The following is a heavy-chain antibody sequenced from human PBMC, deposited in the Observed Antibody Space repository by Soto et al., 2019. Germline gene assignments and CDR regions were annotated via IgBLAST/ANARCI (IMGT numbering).Heavy chain of an antibody. J-gene: IGHJ5*02. V-gene: IGHV1-24*01. CDR2: FDPEDGET. Sequence: GASVKVSCKVSGYTLTELSMHWVRQAPGKGLEWMGGFDPEDGETIYAQKFQGRVTMTEDTSTDTAYMELSSLRSEDTAVYYCATVQHDFWSGLWLDPWGQGTLVTVSS. CDR1: GYTLTELS. D-gene: IGHD3-3*01. CDR3: ATVQHDFWSGLWLDP.